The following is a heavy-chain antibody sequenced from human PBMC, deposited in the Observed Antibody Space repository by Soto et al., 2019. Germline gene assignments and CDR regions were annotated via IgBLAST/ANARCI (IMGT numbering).Heavy chain of an antibody. CDR3: ARGRIVASIHDAFEI. Sequence: QGQLLQSGDEVKKTGASVRVSCRASGYDFTSYGISWVRQAPGQGLEWVSWISAYNGKRDTAQKFQGRVTMTLDTSTDTAHMELGDLTSADTAVYYCARGRIVASIHDAFEIWGQGTMCAVSS. CDR2: ISAYNGKR. CDR1: GYDFTSYG. D-gene: IGHD2-21*01. J-gene: IGHJ3*02. V-gene: IGHV1-18*01.